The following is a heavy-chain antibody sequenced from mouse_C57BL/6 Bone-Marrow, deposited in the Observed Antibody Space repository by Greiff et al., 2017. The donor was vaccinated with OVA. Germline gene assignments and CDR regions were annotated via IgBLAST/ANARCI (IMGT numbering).Heavy chain of an antibody. Sequence: EVKLVESGPSLVRPSQTLSLTCTVTGFSINSDCYWIWIRQFPGNKLEYLGYTFYSGITYYNPSLESRTYITRDTSKNQFSLKLSSVTTEDTATYYCARSHCLYYGSSYWYFDVWGTGTTVTVSS. CDR3: ARSHCLYYGSSYWYFDV. D-gene: IGHD1-1*01. CDR1: GFSINSDCY. J-gene: IGHJ1*03. CDR2: TFYSGIT. V-gene: IGHV3-3*01.